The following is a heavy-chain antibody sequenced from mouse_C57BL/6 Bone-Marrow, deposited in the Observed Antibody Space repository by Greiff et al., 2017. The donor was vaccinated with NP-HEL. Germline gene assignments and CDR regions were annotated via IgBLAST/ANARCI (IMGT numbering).Heavy chain of an antibody. V-gene: IGHV3-6*01. Sequence: EVQVVESGPGLVKPSQSLSLTCSVTGYSITSGYYWNWIRQFPGNKLEWMGYISYDGSNNYNPSLKNRISITRDTSKNQFFLKLNSVTTEDTATYYCARTIHYWGQGTLVTVSA. D-gene: IGHD1-1*02. CDR3: ARTIHY. CDR1: GYSITSGYY. J-gene: IGHJ3*01. CDR2: ISYDGSN.